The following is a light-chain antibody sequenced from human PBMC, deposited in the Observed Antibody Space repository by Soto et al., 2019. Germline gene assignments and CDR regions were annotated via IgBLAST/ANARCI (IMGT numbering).Light chain of an antibody. CDR3: QSYDISLRGVV. J-gene: IGLJ2*01. Sequence: QSVLTQPPSVSGAPGQRVTISFTGSSSNIGAGYDVHWYQQLPGTAPKLLIYGNSNRPSGVPDRFSGSKSGTSASLAITGLQADDEADYYCQSYDISLRGVVVGGGTKVTVL. CDR1: SSNIGAGYD. CDR2: GNS. V-gene: IGLV1-40*01.